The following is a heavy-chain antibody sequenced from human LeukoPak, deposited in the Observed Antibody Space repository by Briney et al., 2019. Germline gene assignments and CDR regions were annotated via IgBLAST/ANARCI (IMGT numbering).Heavy chain of an antibody. J-gene: IGHJ4*02. Sequence: SETLSLTCTVSGYSISSGYYWGWIRQPPGKGLEWIGSIYHSGSTYYNPSLKSRVTISVDRSKNQFSLKLSSVTAADTAVYYCARGGGSGSYYVFDYWGQGTLVTVSS. CDR3: ARGGGSGSYYVFDY. CDR1: GYSISSGYY. CDR2: IYHSGST. V-gene: IGHV4-38-2*02. D-gene: IGHD3-10*01.